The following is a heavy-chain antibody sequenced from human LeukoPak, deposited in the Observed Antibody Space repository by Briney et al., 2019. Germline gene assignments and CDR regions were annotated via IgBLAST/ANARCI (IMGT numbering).Heavy chain of an antibody. Sequence: SQTLSLTCTVATPSISSSSSYCGWILDTPVKGLEWLAPIYYSGSINYNPSLKSRVTISVATSKNQFSLKVSSVTAADTAVYFCARQLRGEAVAGHLQPFDYWGQGTLVTVSS. D-gene: IGHD6-19*01. CDR2: IYYSGSI. CDR1: TPSISSSSSY. V-gene: IGHV4-39*01. J-gene: IGHJ4*02. CDR3: ARQLRGEAVAGHLQPFDY.